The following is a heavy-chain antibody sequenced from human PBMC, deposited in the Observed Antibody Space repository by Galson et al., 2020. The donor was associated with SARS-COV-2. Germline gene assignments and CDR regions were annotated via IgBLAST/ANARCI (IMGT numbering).Heavy chain of an antibody. CDR3: ARDSSIAAGGSFDY. CDR1: GYTFTGYY. V-gene: IGHV1-2*02. D-gene: IGHD6-6*01. CDR2: INPNSGGT. J-gene: IGHJ4*02. Sequence: ASVKVSCKASGYTFTGYYMHWVRQAPGQGLEWMGWINPNSGGTNYAQKFQGRVTMTRDTSISIAYMELSRLRSDDTAVYYCARDSSIAAGGSFDYWGQGTLVTVSS.